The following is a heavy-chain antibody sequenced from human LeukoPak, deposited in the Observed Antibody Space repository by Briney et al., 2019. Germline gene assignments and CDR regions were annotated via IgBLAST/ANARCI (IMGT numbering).Heavy chain of an antibody. CDR1: GYTFTGYY. CDR3: ARDPERGYPRGYMDV. CDR2: INPNSGGT. J-gene: IGHJ6*03. D-gene: IGHD5-12*01. Sequence: GASVKVSCKASGYTFTGYYMHWVRQAPGQGLEWMGWINPNSGGTNYAQKFQGRVTMTRDTSISTAYMELSRLRSDDTAVYYCARDPERGYPRGYMDVWGKGTTVTVSS. V-gene: IGHV1-2*02.